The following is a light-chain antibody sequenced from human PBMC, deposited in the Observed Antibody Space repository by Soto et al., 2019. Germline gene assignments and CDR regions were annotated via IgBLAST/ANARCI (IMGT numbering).Light chain of an antibody. CDR2: GTS. CDR1: QSVNSNY. V-gene: IGKV3-20*01. CDR3: QQYDRSPWT. Sequence: DIVLTQSPGTLSSSPGERATLFCRASQSVNSNYLAWYQQKPGQAASLLIHGTSTRASGIPDRFSGSGSRANYTLPTTGLEPEDFAVYSCQQYDRSPWTFGQGTKVEIK. J-gene: IGKJ1*01.